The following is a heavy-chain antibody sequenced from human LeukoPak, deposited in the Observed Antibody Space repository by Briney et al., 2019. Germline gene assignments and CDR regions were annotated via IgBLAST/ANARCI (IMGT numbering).Heavy chain of an antibody. V-gene: IGHV1-2*02. CDR1: GYTFTGYY. CDR2: INPNSGGT. CDR3: ARDRSIVGATGYFDY. D-gene: IGHD1-26*01. Sequence: ASVKVSCKASGYTFTGYYMHWVRQAPGQGLEWMGWINPNSGGTNYAQKFQGRVNMTRDTSISTAYMELSRLRSDDTAVYYCARDRSIVGATGYFDYWGQGTPVTVSS. J-gene: IGHJ4*02.